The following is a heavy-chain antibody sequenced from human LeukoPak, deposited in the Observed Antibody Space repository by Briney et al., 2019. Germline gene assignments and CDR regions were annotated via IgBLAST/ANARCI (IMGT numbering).Heavy chain of an antibody. D-gene: IGHD1-26*01. V-gene: IGHV4-4*07. CDR1: GGSISSYY. CDR3: ARLSVIVGAALEYYYYYMDV. Sequence: SETLSLTCTVSGGSISSYYWSWIRQPAGKGLEWIGRIYTSGSTNYNPSLKSRVTMSVDTSKYQFSLKLSSVTAADTAVYYCARLSVIVGAALEYYYYYMDVWGQGTTVTVSS. CDR2: IYTSGST. J-gene: IGHJ6*03.